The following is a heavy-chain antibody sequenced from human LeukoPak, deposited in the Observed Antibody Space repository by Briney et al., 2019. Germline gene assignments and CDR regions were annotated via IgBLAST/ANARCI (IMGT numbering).Heavy chain of an antibody. Sequence: SETLSLTCAVYGGSFSGYYWSWNRQPPGKGLEWIGEINHSGSTNYNPSLKSRVTISVDTSKNQFSLKLASVTAADTAIYYCAREFSSIGNYYYYMDVWGQGTTVTVSS. CDR1: GGSFSGYY. D-gene: IGHD6-6*01. V-gene: IGHV4-34*01. CDR2: INHSGST. CDR3: AREFSSIGNYYYYMDV. J-gene: IGHJ6*03.